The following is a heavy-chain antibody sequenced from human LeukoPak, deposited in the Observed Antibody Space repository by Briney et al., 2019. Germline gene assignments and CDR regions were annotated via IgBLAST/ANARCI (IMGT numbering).Heavy chain of an antibody. Sequence: SETLSLTCAVSGYSISSGYYWGWIRQPPGKGLEWIGSIYHSGSTYYNPSLKSRVTISVDTSKNQFSPKLSSVTAADTAVYYCAIYDSSGYYHDYWGQGTLVTVSS. CDR3: AIYDSSGYYHDY. CDR2: IYHSGST. CDR1: GYSISSGYY. J-gene: IGHJ4*02. D-gene: IGHD3-22*01. V-gene: IGHV4-38-2*01.